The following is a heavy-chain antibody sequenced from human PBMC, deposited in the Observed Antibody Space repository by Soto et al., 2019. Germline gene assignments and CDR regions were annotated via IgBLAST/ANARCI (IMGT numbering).Heavy chain of an antibody. D-gene: IGHD6-6*01. V-gene: IGHV1-46*01. J-gene: IGHJ6*02. CDR2: INPSGGST. CDR3: ARDWGREYSSSSYYYGMDV. CDR1: GYTFTSYY. Sequence: ASVKVSCKASGYTFTSYYMHWVRQAPGQGLEWMGIINPSGGSTSYAQKFQGRVTMTRDTSTSTVYMELSSLRSEDTAVYYCARDWGREYSSSSYYYGMDVWGQGTTVTV.